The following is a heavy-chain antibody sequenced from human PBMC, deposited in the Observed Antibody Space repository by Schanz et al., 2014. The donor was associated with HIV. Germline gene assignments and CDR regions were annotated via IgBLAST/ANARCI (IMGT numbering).Heavy chain of an antibody. Sequence: QVQLQQWGAGLLKPSETLSLTCAVYGGSFRGYYWTWIRQFPGMGLEWIGKVRHTGGTNYNPSLKRRVTMSVDTSKNQFSLKLPSVPAADTAVYFCARGDFGGNSVDYWGHGNLVTVSS. V-gene: IGHV4-34*01. J-gene: IGHJ4*01. CDR1: GGSFRGYY. CDR2: VRHTGGT. D-gene: IGHD2-21*02. CDR3: ARGDFGGNSVDY.